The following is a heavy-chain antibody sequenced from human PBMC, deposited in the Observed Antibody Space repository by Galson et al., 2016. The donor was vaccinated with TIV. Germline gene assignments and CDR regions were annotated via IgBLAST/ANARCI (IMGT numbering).Heavy chain of an antibody. CDR2: INPIFGTA. J-gene: IGHJ4*02. V-gene: IGHV1-69*06. CDR3: ARGRGYYFGSGRSYFDY. Sequence: SVKVSCKASGGTFSNFVISWVRQAPGQGLEWMGSINPIFGTANYAQKFQGRVTITADTSTSTIYMELSSLRSEDTAVYYCARGRGYYFGSGRSYFDYWGQGSLVTVSS. CDR1: GGTFSNFV. D-gene: IGHD3-10*01.